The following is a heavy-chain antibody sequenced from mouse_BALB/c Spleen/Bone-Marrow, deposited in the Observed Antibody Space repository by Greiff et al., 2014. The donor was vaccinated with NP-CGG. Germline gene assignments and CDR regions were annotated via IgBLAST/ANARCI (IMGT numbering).Heavy chain of an antibody. CDR1: GFTFSDFY. V-gene: IGHV5-4*02. CDR3: ARSGERYGAMDY. Sequence: DVQLQESGGGLVKPGGSLKLSCAASGFTFSDFYMFWSRQSPEKRLEWVATISDGGTYTYYPDSVKGRFTISRDNAKNNLYLQMSSLKSEDTAIYYCARSGERYGAMDYWGQGTSVTVSS. J-gene: IGHJ4*01. D-gene: IGHD1-1*02. CDR2: ISDGGTYT.